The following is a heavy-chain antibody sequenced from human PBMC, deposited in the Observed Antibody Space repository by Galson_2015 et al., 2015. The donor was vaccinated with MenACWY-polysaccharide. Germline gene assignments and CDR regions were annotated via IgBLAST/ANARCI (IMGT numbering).Heavy chain of an antibody. D-gene: IGHD5-18*01. CDR2: IGGSGVAD. CDR1: GFSVSDSA. V-gene: IGHV3-23*01. J-gene: IGHJ1*01. CDR3: AKWSKVSYQGRESFHH. Sequence: SLRLSCAASGFSVSDSAMTWVRQAPGKGLQWVSAIGGSGVADSYADSAPGRFAISSANSQTTISVDMNSLRAEDTAVYFCAKWSKVSYQGRESFHHWGQGALVIVSS.